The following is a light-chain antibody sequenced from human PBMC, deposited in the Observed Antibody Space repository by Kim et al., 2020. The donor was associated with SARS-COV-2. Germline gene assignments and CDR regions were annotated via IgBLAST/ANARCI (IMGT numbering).Light chain of an antibody. CDR2: DVS. Sequence: GHSITISCTGTSSDVGGYNYVSWYQQHPGKVPKLMIYDVSNRPSGVSNRFSGSKSGNTASLTISGLQAEDEADYYCSSYTSIATVVFGGGTQLTVL. V-gene: IGLV2-14*03. CDR3: SSYTSIATVV. CDR1: SSDVGGYNY. J-gene: IGLJ2*01.